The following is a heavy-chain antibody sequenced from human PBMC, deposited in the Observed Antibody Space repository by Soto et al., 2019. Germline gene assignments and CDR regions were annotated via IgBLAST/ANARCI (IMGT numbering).Heavy chain of an antibody. V-gene: IGHV4-59*08. J-gene: IGHJ6*03. D-gene: IGHD6-13*01. CDR1: GGSISSYY. CDR2: IYYSGST. CDR3: ARQQQLSYYYYYMDV. Sequence: SETLSLTCTVSGGSISSYYWSWIRQPPGKGLEWIGYIYYSGSTNYNPSLKSRVTISVDTSKNQFSLKLSSVTAADTAVYYCARQQQLSYYYYYMDVWGKGTTVTVSS.